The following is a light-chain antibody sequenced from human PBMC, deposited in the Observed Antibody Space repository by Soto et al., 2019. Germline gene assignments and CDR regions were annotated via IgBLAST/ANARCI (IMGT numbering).Light chain of an antibody. CDR3: QQYNNWPLT. V-gene: IGKV3D-15*01. CDR1: QSVSSN. J-gene: IGKJ4*01. Sequence: EIVMTQSPATLSVSPGERATLSCWASQSVSSNLAWYQQKPGQAPRLLIYDVSTRATGIPTRFSGSGSGTEFTLTIRSMQSEDFADYYCQQYNNWPLTFGGGTKVDIK. CDR2: DVS.